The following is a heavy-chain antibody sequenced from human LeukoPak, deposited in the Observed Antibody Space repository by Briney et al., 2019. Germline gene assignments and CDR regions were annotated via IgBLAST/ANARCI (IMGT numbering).Heavy chain of an antibody. J-gene: IGHJ3*02. CDR3: ARHITLDAFDI. CDR2: IYPGDSDT. Sequence: GESLRISCKGSGYTFSSYWIGWVRQMPGKGLEWMGIIYPGDSDTRYSPSLQGQVTISADKSISTAYLQWSSLKASDTAMYYCARHITLDAFDIWGQGTMVTVSS. V-gene: IGHV5-51*01. CDR1: GYTFSSYW. D-gene: IGHD3-3*01.